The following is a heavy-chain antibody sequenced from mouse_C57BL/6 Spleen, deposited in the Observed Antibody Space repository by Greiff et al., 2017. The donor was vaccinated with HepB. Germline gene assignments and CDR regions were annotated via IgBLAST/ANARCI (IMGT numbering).Heavy chain of an antibody. CDR3: ARHYGYDLYWYFDV. V-gene: IGHV5-6*01. D-gene: IGHD2-2*01. Sequence: EVMLVESGGDLVKPGGSLKLSCAASGFTFSSYGMSWVRQTPDKRLEWVATISSGGSYTYYPDSVKGRFTISRDNAKNTLYLQMSSLKSEDTAMYYCARHYGYDLYWYFDVWGTGTTVTVSS. CDR2: ISSGGSYT. J-gene: IGHJ1*03. CDR1: GFTFSSYG.